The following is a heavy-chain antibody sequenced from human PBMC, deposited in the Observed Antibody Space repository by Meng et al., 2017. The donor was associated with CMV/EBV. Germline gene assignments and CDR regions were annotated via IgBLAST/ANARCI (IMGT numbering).Heavy chain of an antibody. CDR3: ARDGAGRLPLFADY. Sequence: GESLKISCAASGFTFSSYSTNWVRQAPGKGLEWVSSISSSSSYIYYADSVKGRFTISRDNAKNSLYLQMNSLRAEDTAVYYCARDGAGRLPLFADYWGQGTLVTVSS. V-gene: IGHV3-21*01. CDR1: GFTFSSYS. D-gene: IGHD2-21*01. J-gene: IGHJ4*02. CDR2: ISSSSSYI.